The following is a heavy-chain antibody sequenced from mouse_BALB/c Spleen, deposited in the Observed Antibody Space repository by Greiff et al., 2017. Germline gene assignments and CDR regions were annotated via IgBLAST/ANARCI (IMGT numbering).Heavy chain of an antibody. CDR2: IDPANGNT. J-gene: IGHJ4*01. Sequence: EVQLQESGAELVKPGASVKLSCTASGFNIKDTYMHWVKQRPEQGLEWIGRIDPANGNTKYDPKFQGKATITADTSSNTAYLQLSSLTSEDTAVYYCARSYGLYYAMDYWGQGTSVTVSS. CDR3: ARSYGLYYAMDY. CDR1: GFNIKDTY. V-gene: IGHV14-3*02. D-gene: IGHD2-10*02.